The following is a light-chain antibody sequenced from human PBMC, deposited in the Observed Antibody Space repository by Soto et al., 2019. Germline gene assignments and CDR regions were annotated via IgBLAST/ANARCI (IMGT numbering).Light chain of an antibody. J-gene: IGKJ2*01. V-gene: IGKV3-20*01. CDR1: QTINSRY. CDR2: GTS. Sequence: EIVLTQSPGTLSLSPGERATLSCRASQTINSRYLAWYQQKPGQAPRLLISGTSTRATGIPDRFSGSGSGTDFTLTISRLEPEDFAVYFCQRYGSSPPFTFGQGTKV. CDR3: QRYGSSPPFT.